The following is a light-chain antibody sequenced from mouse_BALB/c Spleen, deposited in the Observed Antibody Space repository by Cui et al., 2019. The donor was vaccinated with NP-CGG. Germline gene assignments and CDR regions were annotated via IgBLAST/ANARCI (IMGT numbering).Light chain of an antibody. V-gene: IGLV1*01. Sequence: QAVLTQPSPLTTSPGETVTLTCRSSTGAITTSNYANWVQEKPDHLFTGLIGGTNNRPPGVPARFSGSLIGDKAALTITGAQTEDEAIYFCALWYSNHWVFGGGTKLTVL. CDR3: ALWYSNHWV. CDR1: TGAITTSNY. J-gene: IGLJ1*01. CDR2: GTN.